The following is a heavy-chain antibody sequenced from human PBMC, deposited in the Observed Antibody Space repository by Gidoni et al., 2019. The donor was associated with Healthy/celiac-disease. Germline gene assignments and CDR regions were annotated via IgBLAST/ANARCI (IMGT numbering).Heavy chain of an antibody. CDR2: INHSGST. V-gene: IGHV4-34*01. CDR1: GGSFSGYY. Sequence: QVQLQQWGAGLLQPSQTLSLSCAVYGGSFSGYYWSWLRQPPGKGLEWIGEINHSGSTNYNPSLKSRVTISVDTSKNQFSLKLSSVTAADTAVYYGARGVPLGFRVSGEGSHPDYWGQGTLVTVSS. CDR3: ARGVPLGFRVSGEGSHPDY. J-gene: IGHJ4*02. D-gene: IGHD1-1*01.